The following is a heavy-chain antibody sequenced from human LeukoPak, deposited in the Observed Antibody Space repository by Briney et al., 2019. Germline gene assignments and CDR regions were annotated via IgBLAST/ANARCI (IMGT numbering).Heavy chain of an antibody. CDR3: ARDLDLTGLRGGDYYYYYGMDV. J-gene: IGHJ6*02. V-gene: IGHV1-46*01. D-gene: IGHD7-27*01. Sequence: ASVKVSCRASGYTFTSYYMHWVRQAPGQGLEWMGIINPSGGSTSYAQKFQGRVTMTRDTSTSTVYMELSSLRSEDTAVYYCARDLDLTGLRGGDYYYYYGMDVWGQGTTVTVSS. CDR1: GYTFTSYY. CDR2: INPSGGST.